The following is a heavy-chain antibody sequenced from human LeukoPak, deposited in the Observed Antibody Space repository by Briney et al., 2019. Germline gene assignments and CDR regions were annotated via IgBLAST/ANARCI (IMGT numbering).Heavy chain of an antibody. V-gene: IGHV3-33*06. CDR1: GFTFSSYG. CDR3: AKDAGGIPEVYFDY. Sequence: PGMSLRLSCAASGFTFSSYGMYWVRQAPGKGLEWVALIWYDGSNKYYADSVKGRFTISRDNSKNTLYLQMNSLRAEDTAVYYCAKDAGGIPEVYFDYWGQGTLVTVSP. D-gene: IGHD3-16*01. J-gene: IGHJ4*02. CDR2: IWYDGSNK.